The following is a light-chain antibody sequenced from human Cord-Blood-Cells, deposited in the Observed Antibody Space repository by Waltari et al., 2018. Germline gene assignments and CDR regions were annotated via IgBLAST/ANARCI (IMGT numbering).Light chain of an antibody. Sequence: AIRMTQSPSSFSASTGDRVTITCLASQSISSYLAWYQQKPGKAPKLLIYAASTLQSGVPSRFSGSGSGTDFTLTISCLQSEDFATYYCQQYYSYPYTFGQGTKLEIK. J-gene: IGKJ2*01. CDR1: QSISSY. CDR2: AAS. V-gene: IGKV1-8*01. CDR3: QQYYSYPYT.